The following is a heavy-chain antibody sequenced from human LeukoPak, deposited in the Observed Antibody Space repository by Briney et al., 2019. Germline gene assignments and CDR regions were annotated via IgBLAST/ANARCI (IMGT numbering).Heavy chain of an antibody. D-gene: IGHD2-15*01. CDR1: GFAFNTYW. CDR3: ARDRYYSADY. CDR2: INSDGSVT. Sequence: SGGSLRLSCAASGFAFNTYWMHWVVQTPGKGLVWVSRINSDGSVTIYADSVKGRFTISRDNAKNTVYLLINSLRADDTAVYYCARDRYYSADYWGRGTLVTVSS. V-gene: IGHV3-74*01. J-gene: IGHJ4*02.